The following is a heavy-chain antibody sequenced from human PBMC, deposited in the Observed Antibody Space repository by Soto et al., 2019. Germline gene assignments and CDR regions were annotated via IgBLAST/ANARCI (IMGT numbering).Heavy chain of an antibody. CDR3: ARSYNWTYWWFDP. Sequence: ASVKVSCKASGYTFTSYAMHWVRQAPGQRREGMGWINAGNGNTKYSQKFQGRVTITRDTSASTAYMELSSLRSEATAVYYCARSYNWTYWWFDPWGQGTLVTVSS. CDR1: GYTFTSYA. J-gene: IGHJ5*02. V-gene: IGHV1-3*01. D-gene: IGHD1-7*01. CDR2: INAGNGNT.